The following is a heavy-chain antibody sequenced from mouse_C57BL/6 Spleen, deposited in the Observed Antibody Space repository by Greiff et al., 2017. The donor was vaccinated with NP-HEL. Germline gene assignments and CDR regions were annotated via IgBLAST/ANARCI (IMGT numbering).Heavy chain of an antibody. CDR1: GYTFTSYW. Sequence: QVQLQQPGAELVKPGASVKMSCKASGYTFTSYWITWVKQRPGQGLEWIGDIYPGSGSTNYNEKFKSKATLTVDTSSSTAYMQLSSLTSEDSAVYYCAQRDPPLNYIDYWGQGTTLTVSS. CDR2: IYPGSGST. J-gene: IGHJ2*01. V-gene: IGHV1-55*01. D-gene: IGHD3-3*01. CDR3: AQRDPPLNYIDY.